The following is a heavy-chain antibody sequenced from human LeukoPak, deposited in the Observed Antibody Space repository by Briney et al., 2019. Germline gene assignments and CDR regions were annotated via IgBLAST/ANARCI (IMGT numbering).Heavy chain of an antibody. D-gene: IGHD3-22*01. Sequence: PSETLSLTCAVYGGSFSGYYWSWIRQPPGKGLEWIGEINHSGSTNYNPSLKSRVTISVDTSKNQFSLKLSSVTAADTAVYYCARVYYDSSDAFDIWGQGTMVTVSS. CDR1: GGSFSGYY. V-gene: IGHV4-34*01. J-gene: IGHJ3*02. CDR3: ARVYYDSSDAFDI. CDR2: INHSGST.